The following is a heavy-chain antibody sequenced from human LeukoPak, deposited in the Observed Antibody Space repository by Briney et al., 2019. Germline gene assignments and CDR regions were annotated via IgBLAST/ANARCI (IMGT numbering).Heavy chain of an antibody. V-gene: IGHV3-7*01. J-gene: IGHJ4*02. Sequence: PGGSRRLPCVASGFMFSGYWMSWVRQTPGKGLEWVANINQGASEKYYVDSVKGRFTISRDNAKNSLYLQMNSLGAEDTAVYYCARHCSSTNCRAYWGQGTLVTVSS. CDR1: GFMFSGYW. D-gene: IGHD2-2*01. CDR2: INQGASEK. CDR3: ARHCSSTNCRAY.